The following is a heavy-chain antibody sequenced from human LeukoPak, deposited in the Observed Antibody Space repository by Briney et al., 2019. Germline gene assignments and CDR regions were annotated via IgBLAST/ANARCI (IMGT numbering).Heavy chain of an antibody. CDR2: INPNSGGT. Sequence: ASVKVSCKASGYTFTGYYMHWVRQAPGRGLEWMGWINPNSGGTNYAQKFQGRVTMTRDTSISTAYMELSRLRSDDTAVYYCARETYYYDSSGYLGYWGQGTLVTVSS. D-gene: IGHD3-22*01. CDR1: GYTFTGYY. J-gene: IGHJ4*02. CDR3: ARETYYYDSSGYLGY. V-gene: IGHV1-2*02.